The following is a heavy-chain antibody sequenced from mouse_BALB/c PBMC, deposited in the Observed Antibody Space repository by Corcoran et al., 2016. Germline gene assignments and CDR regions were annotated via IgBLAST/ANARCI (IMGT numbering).Heavy chain of an antibody. V-gene: IGHV14-3*02. J-gene: IGHJ1*01. CDR3: SRWYWYFDV. Sequence: EVQLQQSGAELVKPGASVKLSCTASGFNIKDTYMHWVKQRPEQGLEWIGRIDPANGNTKYDPKFQGKATITADTSSNTAYLQLSSLTSEDTAVYYGSRWYWYFDVCGARTTVTVSS. CDR1: GFNIKDTY. CDR2: IDPANGNT.